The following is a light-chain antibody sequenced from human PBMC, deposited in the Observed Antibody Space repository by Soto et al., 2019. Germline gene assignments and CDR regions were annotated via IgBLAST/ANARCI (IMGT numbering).Light chain of an antibody. J-gene: IGKJ1*01. V-gene: IGKV3-15*01. Sequence: EIVMTQSPGTLSVSPGERVTVSCRASQYVHTSLAWYQQKSGQAPRLLIYGASIRAPGVPVRFSGSGSGTEFTLTIDSLQSEYSAVYSCQQYNQWPPTWTFGQGTKVEI. CDR1: QYVHTS. CDR3: QQYNQWPPTWT. CDR2: GAS.